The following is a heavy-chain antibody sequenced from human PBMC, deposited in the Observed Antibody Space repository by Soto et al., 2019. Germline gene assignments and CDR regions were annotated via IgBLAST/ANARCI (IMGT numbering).Heavy chain of an antibody. Sequence: ASVKVSCKASGFTFTRSAMQWVRQARGQRLEWIGWIVVGNGHTNYAQKFQERVTITRDMSTSTAYMELSSLRSEDTAVYYCAAVPFYSGYEPFDYWGQGTLVTVSS. J-gene: IGHJ4*02. CDR3: AAVPFYSGYEPFDY. V-gene: IGHV1-58*02. CDR1: GFTFTRSA. CDR2: IVVGNGHT. D-gene: IGHD5-12*01.